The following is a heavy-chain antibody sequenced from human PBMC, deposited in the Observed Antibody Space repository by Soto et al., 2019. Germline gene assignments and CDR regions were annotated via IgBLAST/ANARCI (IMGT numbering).Heavy chain of an antibody. CDR2: IKPDESEK. CDR1: GFTFSDSW. D-gene: IGHD4-4*01. CDR3: VRGGSNYAS. Sequence: EVQRVESGGGLVKPGGSLRLSCTASGFTFSDSWMTWVRQAPGKGLEWVARIKPDESEKKYADSVKGRFSISRDNAKNSMYLQMDSLRGEDTAVYYCVRGGSNYASWGQGTLVTVSS. J-gene: IGHJ5*02. V-gene: IGHV3-7*01.